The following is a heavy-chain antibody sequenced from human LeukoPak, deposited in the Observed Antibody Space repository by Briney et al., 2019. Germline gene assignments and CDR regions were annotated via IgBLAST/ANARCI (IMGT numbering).Heavy chain of an antibody. Sequence: PGGSLRLSCAASGFTFSSYAMSWVRQAPGKGLEWVSAISGSGGSTYYADSVKGRFTISRDNSKNTLYLQMNSLRAEDTAVYYCAKDSTPPYSSGLVGDMGFDYWGQGTLVTVSS. J-gene: IGHJ4*02. V-gene: IGHV3-23*01. D-gene: IGHD6-19*01. CDR1: GFTFSSYA. CDR3: AKDSTPPYSSGLVGDMGFDY. CDR2: ISGSGGST.